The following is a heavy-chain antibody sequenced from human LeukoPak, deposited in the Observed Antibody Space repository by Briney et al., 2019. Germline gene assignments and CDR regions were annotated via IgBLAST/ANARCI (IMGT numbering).Heavy chain of an antibody. CDR1: GFNFSSYW. Sequence: GGSLRLSCAASGFNFSSYWMSWVRQAPGKGLEWVANIKQDGREKYYVDSVKGRFTISRDNAKNSLSLQMNSLRAEDTAVYYCEREGSWYLGDYFDSWGQGTLVTVSS. CDR2: IKQDGREK. J-gene: IGHJ4*02. V-gene: IGHV3-7*01. D-gene: IGHD6-13*01. CDR3: EREGSWYLGDYFDS.